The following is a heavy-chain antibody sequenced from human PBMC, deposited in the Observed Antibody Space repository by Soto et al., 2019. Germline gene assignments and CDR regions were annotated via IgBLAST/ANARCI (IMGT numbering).Heavy chain of an antibody. V-gene: IGHV4-59*01. CDR1: GGSISSYY. CDR2: IYYSGST. J-gene: IGHJ4*02. D-gene: IGHD6-13*01. Sequence: SETLSLTCTVSGGSISSYYWSWIRQPPGKGLEWIGYIYYSGSTNYNPSLKSRVTISVDTSKNQFSLKLSSVTAADTAVYYCARLRIAAAGWEFDYWGQGTLVTVSS. CDR3: ARLRIAAAGWEFDY.